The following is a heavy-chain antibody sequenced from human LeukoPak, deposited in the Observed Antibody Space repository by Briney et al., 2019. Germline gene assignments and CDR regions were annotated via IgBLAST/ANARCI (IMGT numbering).Heavy chain of an antibody. CDR1: GDSISSGSYY. CDR3: ARVYCTGGSCFAGWFDS. J-gene: IGHJ5*01. Sequence: PSQTLSLTCNVSGDSISSGSYYWSWIRQPAGKGLEWVGRIYTSGSTNYNPSLENRVTISLDTSKNQFSLKFTSVTAADTAVYYCARVYCTGGSCFAGWFDSWGQGTLVTV. V-gene: IGHV4-61*02. CDR2: IYTSGST. D-gene: IGHD2-8*02.